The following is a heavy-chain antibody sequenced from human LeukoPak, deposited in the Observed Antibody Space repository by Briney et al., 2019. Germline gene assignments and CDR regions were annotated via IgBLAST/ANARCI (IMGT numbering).Heavy chain of an antibody. V-gene: IGHV3-9*01. CDR1: GFTFDDYA. Sequence: GGSLRLSCAASGFTFDDYAMHWVRQAPGKGLEWVSGISWNSGSIDYADSVKGRFIISRDNAKNSLYLQMGSLSTEDTAFYYCAKEMDLSRYCSSTSCHPFDFWGQGTLVTVSS. J-gene: IGHJ4*02. CDR3: AKEMDLSRYCSSTSCHPFDF. D-gene: IGHD2-2*01. CDR2: ISWNSGSI.